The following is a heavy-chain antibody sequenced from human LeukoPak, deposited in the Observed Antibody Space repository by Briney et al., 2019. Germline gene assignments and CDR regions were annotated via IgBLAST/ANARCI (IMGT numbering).Heavy chain of an antibody. CDR3: ARDDDSSGNLLDY. V-gene: IGHV3-33*01. CDR2: MNYDGSFI. CDR1: GFTFSTYG. J-gene: IGHJ4*02. D-gene: IGHD3-22*01. Sequence: GRSLRLSCTAAGFTFSTYGMHWVRQAPRKGPEWVAVMNYDGSFIKYEDSVRGRFTISRDNSKNTLYLQMNSLRVEDTAVYSCARDDDSSGNLLDYWGQGTLVTVSS.